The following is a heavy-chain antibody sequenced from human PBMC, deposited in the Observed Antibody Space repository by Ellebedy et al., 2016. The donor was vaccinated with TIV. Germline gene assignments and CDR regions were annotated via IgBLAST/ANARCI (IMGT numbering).Heavy chain of an antibody. CDR1: GFRFSIYD. CDR2: SGSGGDS. D-gene: IGHD3-16*01. Sequence: PGGSLRLSCAASGFRFSIYDMYWVRQAPGRGLEWVAASGSGGDSYYADSVRGRFTISRDYAKSSLFLQMNSLTVGDTAVYYCARGARGGENWHFDLWGRGTLVAVSS. V-gene: IGHV3-13*01. CDR3: ARGARGGENWHFDL. J-gene: IGHJ2*01.